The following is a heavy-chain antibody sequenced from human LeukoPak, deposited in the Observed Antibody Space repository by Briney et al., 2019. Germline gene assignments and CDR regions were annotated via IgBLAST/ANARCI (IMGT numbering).Heavy chain of an antibody. CDR2: TIPIFGTA. CDR1: GGTFISYA. CDR3: ARGVGATMPHYFDY. Sequence: SVKVSCKASGGTFISYAISWVRQAPGQGLEWMGRTIPIFGTANYAQKFQGRVTITTDESTSTAYMELSSLRSEDTAVYYCARGVGATMPHYFDYWGQGTLVTVSS. D-gene: IGHD1-26*01. J-gene: IGHJ4*02. V-gene: IGHV1-69*05.